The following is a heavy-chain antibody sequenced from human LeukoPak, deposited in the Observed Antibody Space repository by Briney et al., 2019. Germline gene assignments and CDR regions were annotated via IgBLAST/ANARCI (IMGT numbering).Heavy chain of an antibody. J-gene: IGHJ6*03. Sequence: TGGSLRLSCAASGFTFSSYAMSWVRQAPGKGLEWVSAISGSGGSTYYADSVKGRFTISRDNSKNTLYLQMNSLRAEDTAVYYCAKDYEGEQWLVGYYYYYMDVWGKGTTVTVSS. CDR3: AKDYEGEQWLVGYYYYYMDV. CDR2: ISGSGGST. CDR1: GFTFSSYA. V-gene: IGHV3-23*01. D-gene: IGHD6-19*01.